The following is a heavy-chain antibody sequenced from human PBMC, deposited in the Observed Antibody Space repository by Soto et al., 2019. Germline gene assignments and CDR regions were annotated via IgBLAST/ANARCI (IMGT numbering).Heavy chain of an antibody. V-gene: IGHV4-31*03. Sequence: SETLSLTCSVSNASISSGDYYWSWIRQHPGKGLEWIGYIYYSGTTYFNPSLKSRLSMSVNPSLNQISLTLTTVTAADSAVYFGARRPLDHITISGVTMDRYYFDAWGQGAPVTVSS. CDR1: NASISSGDYY. J-gene: IGHJ4*01. CDR2: IYYSGTT. CDR3: ARRPLDHITISGVTMDRYYFDA. D-gene: IGHD3-3*01.